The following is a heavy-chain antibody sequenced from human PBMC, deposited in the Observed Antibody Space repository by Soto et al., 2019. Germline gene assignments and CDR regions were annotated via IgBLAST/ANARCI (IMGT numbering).Heavy chain of an antibody. V-gene: IGHV3-53*05. CDR3: VKGLNIDYNSAWFYFDY. CDR1: GFTVSTDY. Sequence: GGSLRLSCAASGFTVSTDYMSWVRQAPGKGLEWVSVIYSDGRTYYADSVKGRSTISRDNAKNSLYLHMNSLRVEDTALYYCVKGLNIDYNSAWFYFDYWGQGTVVTVSS. CDR2: IYSDGRT. D-gene: IGHD6-19*01. J-gene: IGHJ4*02.